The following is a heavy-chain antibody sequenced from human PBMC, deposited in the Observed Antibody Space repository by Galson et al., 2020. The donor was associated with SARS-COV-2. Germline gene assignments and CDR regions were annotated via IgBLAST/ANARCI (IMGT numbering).Heavy chain of an antibody. D-gene: IGHD4-17*01. J-gene: IGHJ6*02. Sequence: TSETLSLTCTVSGGTISSYYWSWLRQPPGKGLAWIGNIYYRGSNNYHPSLKSRVTISVDTSKNQFSLKLSSVTAADTAVYYCARDSDYGDYQRENFHHYYYGMDVCGQGTTVTVAS. CDR2: IYYRGSN. V-gene: IGHV4-59*01. CDR1: GGTISSYY. CDR3: ARDSDYGDYQRENFHHYYYGMDV.